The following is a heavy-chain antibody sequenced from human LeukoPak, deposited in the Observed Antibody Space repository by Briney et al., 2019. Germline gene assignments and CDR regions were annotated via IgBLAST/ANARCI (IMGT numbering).Heavy chain of an antibody. D-gene: IGHD5-18*01. CDR3: ARKEGTAMVTYFDY. Sequence: SETLSLTCTVSGGSISSGGYYWSWIRQPPGKGLEWIGYIYHSGSTYYNPSLKSRVTISVDRSKNQFSLKLSSVTAADTAVYYCARKEGTAMVTYFDYWGQGTLVTVSS. V-gene: IGHV4-30-2*01. CDR2: IYHSGST. CDR1: GGSISSGGYY. J-gene: IGHJ4*02.